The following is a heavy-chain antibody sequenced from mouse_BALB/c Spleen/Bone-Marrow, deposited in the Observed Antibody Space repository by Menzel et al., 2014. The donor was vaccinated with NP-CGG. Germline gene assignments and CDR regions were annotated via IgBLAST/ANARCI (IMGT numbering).Heavy chain of an antibody. CDR3: ARMGVWG. V-gene: IGHV1-7*01. J-gene: IGHJ4*01. Sequence: VELQQSGAEPAKPGASVMMSCTASGYTFTSYWMHWVKQRPGQGLEWIGYINPSTGYTEYNQKFKDKATLTADKSSSTAYMQLSGLPSEDSAVYCCARMGVWGWGHGTPATI. D-gene: IGHD2-10*02. CDR2: INPSTGYT. CDR1: GYTFTSYW.